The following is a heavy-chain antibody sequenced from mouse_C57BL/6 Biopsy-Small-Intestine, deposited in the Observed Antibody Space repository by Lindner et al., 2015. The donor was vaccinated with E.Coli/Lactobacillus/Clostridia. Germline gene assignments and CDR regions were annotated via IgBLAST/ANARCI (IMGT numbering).Heavy chain of an antibody. J-gene: IGHJ2*01. D-gene: IGHD1-1*01. CDR3: ARPYYGAFDY. V-gene: IGHV1-85*01. Sequence: VQLQESGPXLVKPGASVKLSCKASGYIFTIYDINWVKQRPGQGLEWIGWIYPRDGSSKYNEKFDDKATLTVDTSSSTAYMELHSLTSEDSAVYFCARPYYGAFDYWGQGTTLTVSS. CDR1: GYIFTIYD. CDR2: IYPRDGSS.